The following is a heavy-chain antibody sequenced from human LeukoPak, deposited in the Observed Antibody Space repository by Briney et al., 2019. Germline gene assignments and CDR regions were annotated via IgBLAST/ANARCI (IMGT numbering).Heavy chain of an antibody. D-gene: IGHD2-2*01. CDR1: GLTFSSYG. CDR2: IRSDGSTK. Sequence: GGSLSLSCAASGLTFSSYGMHWVRQAPDKGLEWVAFIRSDGSTKYYADSVKGRFTISRDNSKNTLYLQMNSLRAEDTAVYYCAKDVPAAYFDYWGQGTLVTVPS. CDR3: AKDVPAAYFDY. V-gene: IGHV3-30*02. J-gene: IGHJ4*02.